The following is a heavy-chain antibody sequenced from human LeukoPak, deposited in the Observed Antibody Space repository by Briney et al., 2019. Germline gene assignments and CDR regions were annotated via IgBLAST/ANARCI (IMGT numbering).Heavy chain of an antibody. CDR2: IYTSGST. CDR3: ARGANYYDSSAYRGVWFDP. J-gene: IGHJ5*02. CDR1: GGSISSYY. Sequence: SETLSLTCTVSGGSISSYYWSWIRQPAGKGLEWIGRIYTSGSTNYNPSLKSRVTMSVDTSKNQFSLKLSSVTAADTAVYYCARGANYYDSSAYRGVWFDPWGQGTQVTVSS. D-gene: IGHD3-22*01. V-gene: IGHV4-4*07.